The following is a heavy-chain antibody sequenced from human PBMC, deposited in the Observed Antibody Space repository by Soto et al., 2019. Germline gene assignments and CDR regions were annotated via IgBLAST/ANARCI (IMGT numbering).Heavy chain of an antibody. J-gene: IGHJ6*02. V-gene: IGHV3-30*18. D-gene: IGHD5-12*01. CDR1: GFTFSSYG. CDR2: ISYDGSNK. CDR3: AKELLRGYDLRDGMDV. Sequence: QVQLVESGGGVVQPGRSLRLSCAASGFTFSSYGMHWVRQAPGKGLEWVAVISYDGSNKYYADSVKGRFTISRDNSKNTLYLQMNSLRAEDTAVYYCAKELLRGYDLRDGMDVWGQGTTVTVSS.